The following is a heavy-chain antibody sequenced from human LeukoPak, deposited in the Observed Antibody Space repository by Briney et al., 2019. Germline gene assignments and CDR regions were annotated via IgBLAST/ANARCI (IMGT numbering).Heavy chain of an antibody. V-gene: IGHV3-7*01. Sequence: GGSLRLSCAAAGFTFSSYWMSWVRQAPGKGLEWVASIKQDGSEKYYVDSVKGRFTISRDNAKNSVYLQMNSLRAEDTAVYYCARDPESGSYYGYWGQGTLVTVSS. D-gene: IGHD1-26*01. CDR3: ARDPESGSYYGY. CDR2: IKQDGSEK. J-gene: IGHJ4*02. CDR1: GFTFSSYW.